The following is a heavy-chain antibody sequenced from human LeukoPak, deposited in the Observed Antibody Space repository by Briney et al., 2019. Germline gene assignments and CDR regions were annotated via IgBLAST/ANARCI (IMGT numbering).Heavy chain of an antibody. J-gene: IGHJ6*03. CDR3: ARVFDYSRGYYYYYYMDV. CDR2: INHSGGT. CDR1: GGSFSDNY. Sequence: SETLSLTCAVYGGSFSDNYWSWIRQPPGKGLEWIGEINHSGGTNYKPSLKSRVTISVDTSKNQFSLKLSSVTAADTAVYYCARVFDYSRGYYYYYYMDVWDKGTTVTVSS. V-gene: IGHV4-34*01. D-gene: IGHD4-11*01.